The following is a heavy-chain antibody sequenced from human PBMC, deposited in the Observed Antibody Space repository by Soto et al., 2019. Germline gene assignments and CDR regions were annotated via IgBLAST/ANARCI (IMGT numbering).Heavy chain of an antibody. CDR1: GFSRRTSGVG. V-gene: IGHV2-5*02. CDR3: AHLTTGGFYLEY. D-gene: IGHD4-17*01. J-gene: IGHJ4*02. CDR2: IYWDDGK. Sequence: QITLKESGPTLVKPTQTLTLTCTFSGFSRRTSGVGVGWIRQPQGKALGWLAPIYWDDGKRYSPSLTSRLTITKDTSKSQVVLRMTNMDPVDTATYYCAHLTTGGFYLEYWGQGTLVTVSS.